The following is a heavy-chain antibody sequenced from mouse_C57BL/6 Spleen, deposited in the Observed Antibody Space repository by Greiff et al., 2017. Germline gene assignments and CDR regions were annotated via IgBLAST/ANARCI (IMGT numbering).Heavy chain of an antibody. CDR2: INPSNGGT. J-gene: IGHJ4*01. CDR3: ARYGDSSYFYAMDY. Sequence: QVQLQQPGTDLVKPGASVKLSCTASGYTFTSYWMHWVKQRPGQGLEWIGNINPSNGGTNCNEKFKSKATLTVDKSSSTAYMQLSSLTAEDSAVYYCARYGDSSYFYAMDYWGQGTSVTVSS. CDR1: GYTFTSYW. D-gene: IGHD1-1*01. V-gene: IGHV1-53*01.